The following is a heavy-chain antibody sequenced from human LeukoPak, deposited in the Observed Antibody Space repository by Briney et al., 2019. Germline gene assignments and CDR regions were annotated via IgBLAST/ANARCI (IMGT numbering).Heavy chain of an antibody. CDR3: ARAQIGICSSTSCPIDY. J-gene: IGHJ4*02. Sequence: ASVTVTCTVSEYALTELSIHWVRQTPGKGLECMGGFNPEAGETIYAQKFQGRVTITADESTSTAYMELSSLRSEDTAVYYCARAQIGICSSTSCPIDYWGQGTLVTVSS. V-gene: IGHV1-24*01. D-gene: IGHD2-2*01. CDR2: FNPEAGET. CDR1: EYALTELS.